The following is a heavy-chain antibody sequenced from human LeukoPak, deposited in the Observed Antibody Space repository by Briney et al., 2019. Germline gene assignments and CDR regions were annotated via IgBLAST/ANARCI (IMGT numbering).Heavy chain of an antibody. D-gene: IGHD2-2*01. CDR2: ISGSGGST. V-gene: IGHV3-23*01. J-gene: IGHJ4*02. CDR1: GFTFSSYA. CDR3: TKGALGYCSSTSCYPLVG. Sequence: GGSLRLSCAASGFTFSSYAMSWVRQAPGKGLEWVSAISGSGGSTYYADSVKGRFTISRDNSKNTLYLQMNSLRAEDTAVYYCTKGALGYCSSTSCYPLVGWGQGTLVTVSS.